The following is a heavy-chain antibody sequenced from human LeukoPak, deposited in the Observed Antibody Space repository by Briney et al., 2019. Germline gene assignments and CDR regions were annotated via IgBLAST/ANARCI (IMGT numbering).Heavy chain of an antibody. CDR2: IYYTGRT. J-gene: IGHJ5*02. CDR1: GGSISTYY. D-gene: IGHD3-10*01. CDR3: ARGSVRGEFDP. V-gene: IGHV4-59*01. Sequence: PSETLSLTCTLSGGSISTYYWSWVRQPPGKGLEWIGYIYYTGRTDYNPSLKSRVTMSVDTSKNQFSLKLSSVTAADTAVYSCARGSVRGEFDPWGQGTLVTVSS.